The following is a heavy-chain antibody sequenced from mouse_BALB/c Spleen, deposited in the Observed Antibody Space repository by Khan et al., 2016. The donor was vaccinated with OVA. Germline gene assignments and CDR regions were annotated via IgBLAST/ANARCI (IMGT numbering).Heavy chain of an antibody. CDR1: GYTFTSYV. D-gene: IGHD1-1*01. CDR3: APVGNYYVSFAY. Sequence: EVQLQQSGPELVKPGASVKMSCKASGYTFTSYVMHWVKQKPGLGLEWIGYIYTFNDDTKYNEKFKGKVTLTSDKSSSTVYMELSSLTSEDSAVNYCAPVGNYYVSFAYWGQGTLVTVSA. J-gene: IGHJ3*01. V-gene: IGHV1S136*01. CDR2: IYTFNDDT.